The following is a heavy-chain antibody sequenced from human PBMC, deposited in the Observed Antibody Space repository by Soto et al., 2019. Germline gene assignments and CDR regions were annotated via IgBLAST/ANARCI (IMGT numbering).Heavy chain of an antibody. CDR1: GFTFSSYG. CDR3: AREGVNYDFWSGYRDAFDI. Sequence: QVPLVESGGGVVQPGRSLRLSCAASGFTFSSYGMHWVRQAPGKGLEWVAVIWYDGSNKYYADSVKGRFTISRDNSKNTLYLQMNSLRAEDTAVYYWAREGVNYDFWSGYRDAFDIWGQGTMVTVSS. D-gene: IGHD3-3*01. CDR2: IWYDGSNK. J-gene: IGHJ3*02. V-gene: IGHV3-33*01.